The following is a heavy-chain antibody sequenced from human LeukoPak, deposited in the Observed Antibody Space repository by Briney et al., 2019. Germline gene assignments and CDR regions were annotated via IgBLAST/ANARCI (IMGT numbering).Heavy chain of an antibody. V-gene: IGHV3-33*01. CDR2: IWYDGSNK. D-gene: IGHD6-19*01. CDR3: ARGRGSGWYDAFDI. CDR1: GFTFSSHG. J-gene: IGHJ3*02. Sequence: GRSLRLSCAASGFTFSSHGMHWVRQAPGKGLEWVAVIWYDGSNKFCADSVRGRFTISRDNSKNTLYVQMNSLRAEDTAVYYCARGRGSGWYDAFDIWGQGTMVTVSS.